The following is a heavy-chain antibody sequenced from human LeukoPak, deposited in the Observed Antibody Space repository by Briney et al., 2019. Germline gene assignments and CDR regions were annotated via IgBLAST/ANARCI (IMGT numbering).Heavy chain of an antibody. D-gene: IGHD3-3*01. V-gene: IGHV3-53*01. CDR1: GFTVTSSY. CDR3: DLDFWSAYYLDY. Sequence: QSGGSLRLSCAASGFTVTSSYMSWVRQAPGKGLEWVSVIYSGGTTYYADSVKGRFTISRDNSKNTLYLQMNSLRAEDTAVYYCDLDFWSAYYLDYWGQGTLVTVSS. CDR2: IYSGGTT. J-gene: IGHJ4*02.